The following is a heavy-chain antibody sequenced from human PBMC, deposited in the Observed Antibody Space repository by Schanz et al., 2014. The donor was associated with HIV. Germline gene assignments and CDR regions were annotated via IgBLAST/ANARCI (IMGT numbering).Heavy chain of an antibody. CDR1: GFSFSVYS. Sequence: VQLVESGGGLVKPGGSLRLSCAASGFSFSVYSMNWVRQAPGKGLEWVAVTWYDGSNKYYADSVQGRFTISRDDPKNTLYLQMNSLRAEDTAMYYCAAGLIRYFFDFWGQGTLVTVSS. CDR3: AAGLIRYFFDF. J-gene: IGHJ4*02. V-gene: IGHV3-33*08. D-gene: IGHD2-21*01. CDR2: TWYDGSNK.